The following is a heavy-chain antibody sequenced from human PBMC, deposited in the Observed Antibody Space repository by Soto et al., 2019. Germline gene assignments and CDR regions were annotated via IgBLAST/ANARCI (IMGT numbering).Heavy chain of an antibody. Sequence: PSETLCLTCAVYGGSFIGYYWSWIRQPPGKGLEWIGEINHSGSTNYNPSLKSRVTISVDTSKNQFSLKLSSVTAADTAVYYCARLSYSGNYYLDYWGQGTLVT. J-gene: IGHJ4*03. D-gene: IGHD1-26*01. CDR1: GGSFIGYY. V-gene: IGHV4-34*01. CDR2: INHSGST. CDR3: ARLSYSGNYYLDY.